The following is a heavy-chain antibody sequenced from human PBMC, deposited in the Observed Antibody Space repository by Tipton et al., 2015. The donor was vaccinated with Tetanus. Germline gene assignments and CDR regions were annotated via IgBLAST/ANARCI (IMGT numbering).Heavy chain of an antibody. CDR1: GGSFSGYH. D-gene: IGHD3-10*01. CDR3: ARGFLGYYGSGSYGANFDY. CDR2: INHSGST. J-gene: IGHJ4*02. V-gene: IGHV4-34*01. Sequence: TLSLTCAVYGGSFSGYHWSWIRQPPGKGLEWIGEINHSGSTNYNPSLKSRVTTSVDTSKNQFSLKLSSVTAADTAVYYCARGFLGYYGSGSYGANFDYWGQGTLVTVSS.